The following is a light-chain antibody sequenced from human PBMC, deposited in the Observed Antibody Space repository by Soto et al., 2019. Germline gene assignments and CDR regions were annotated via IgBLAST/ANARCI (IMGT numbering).Light chain of an antibody. CDR2: MNS. J-gene: IGLJ3*02. Sequence: QSVLTQPPSLSGTPGQTVTISCIGSRSNIGSAIVHWYQQLPGTAPKHLIYMNSQRPSGVPDRFSGSKSGISSSLVITGLRQEDEADYYCLAWDDDLGSRVFGGGTKLTVL. V-gene: IGLV1-47*01. CDR1: RSNIGSAI. CDR3: LAWDDDLGSRV.